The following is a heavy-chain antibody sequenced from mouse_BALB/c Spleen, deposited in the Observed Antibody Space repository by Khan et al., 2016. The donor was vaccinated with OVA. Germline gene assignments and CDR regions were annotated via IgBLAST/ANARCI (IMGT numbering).Heavy chain of an antibody. CDR3: ASGGYGYFDV. J-gene: IGHJ1*01. CDR2: INTYTGEP. D-gene: IGHD1-1*02. Sequence: QIQLVQSGPELKKPAQTVKISCKASGYPFTNYGMNWVKQPPGKGLKWMGWINTYTGEPTYADDFKGRFAFSLETSASTSFLQFDNLTNEDTASYFCASGGYGYFDVWGAGTTVTVSS. V-gene: IGHV9-3-1*01. CDR1: GYPFTNYG.